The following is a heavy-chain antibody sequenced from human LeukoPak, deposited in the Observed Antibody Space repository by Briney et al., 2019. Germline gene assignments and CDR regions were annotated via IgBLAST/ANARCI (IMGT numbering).Heavy chain of an antibody. Sequence: PGGSLRLSCAASGFTFSSYSMNWVRQAPGKGLEWVAFMHYDGRNILYADSVKGRFSISTDNSKNMVYLQMSSLRAEDTAVYYCAKATMGDVWFDPWGQRTLVTVSS. CDR3: AKATMGDVWFDP. J-gene: IGHJ5*02. CDR2: MHYDGRNI. V-gene: IGHV3-30*02. D-gene: IGHD3-16*01. CDR1: GFTFSSYS.